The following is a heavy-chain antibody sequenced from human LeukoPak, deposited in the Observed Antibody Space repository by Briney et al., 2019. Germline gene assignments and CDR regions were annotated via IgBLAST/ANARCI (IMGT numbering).Heavy chain of an antibody. D-gene: IGHD3-10*01. CDR1: SGSFSGYY. CDR2: INHSGST. CDR3: ARASPGMGSGPTY. J-gene: IGHJ4*02. V-gene: IGHV4-34*01. Sequence: SETLSLTCAVYSGSFSGYYWSWIRQPPGKGLEWIGEINHSGSTNYNPSLKSRVTISVDTSKNQFSLKLSSVTAADTAVYYCARASPGMGSGPTYWGQGTLVTVSS.